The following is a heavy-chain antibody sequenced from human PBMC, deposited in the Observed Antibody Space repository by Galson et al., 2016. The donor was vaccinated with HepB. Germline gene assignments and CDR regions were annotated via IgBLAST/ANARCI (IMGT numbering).Heavy chain of an antibody. CDR3: ARRAYSGAFDAFDV. J-gene: IGHJ3*01. CDR2: LNPSASDI. Sequence: QSGAEVIKPGETLKISCQGSGDTFTPYWIGWVRHMPGKGLEWWGILNPSASDIRYNAAFEGQVTISTDKYIRTAYLQWTSLKAPDTAIYYCARRAYSGAFDAFDVWGQGTAVTVS. D-gene: IGHD2-15*01. CDR1: GDTFTPYW. V-gene: IGHV5-51*01.